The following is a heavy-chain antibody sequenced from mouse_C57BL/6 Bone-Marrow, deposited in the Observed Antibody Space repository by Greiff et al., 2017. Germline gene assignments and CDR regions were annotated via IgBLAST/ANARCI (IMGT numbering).Heavy chain of an antibody. CDR3: AISNYGWFAY. J-gene: IGHJ3*01. V-gene: IGHV1-19*01. Sequence: VQLQQSGPVLVKPGASVKLSCKASGYTFTDYYMNWVKQSHGKSLEWIGVINPYNGGTSYHQKLKGKATLTVDKSSSTAYMELNSRTSEDSAVYYCAISNYGWFAYWGQGTLVTVSA. CDR1: GYTFTDYY. CDR2: INPYNGGT. D-gene: IGHD2-5*01.